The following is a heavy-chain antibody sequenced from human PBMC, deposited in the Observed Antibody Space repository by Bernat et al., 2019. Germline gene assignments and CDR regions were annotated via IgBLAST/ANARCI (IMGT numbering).Heavy chain of an antibody. V-gene: IGHV3-7*01. D-gene: IGHD3-16*01. J-gene: IGHJ4*02. Sequence: EVQLVESGGGLVQPGGCLRLSCAASGFTFSSYWMTWVRQAPGKGLEWVANINEGGSATYYVDSVRGRFTISRDNDRNSLYLQMNSLRAEDTAVHYCARGMIGGPSTKNWGQGTLVTVSS. CDR1: GFTFSSYW. CDR2: INEGGSAT. CDR3: ARGMIGGPSTKN.